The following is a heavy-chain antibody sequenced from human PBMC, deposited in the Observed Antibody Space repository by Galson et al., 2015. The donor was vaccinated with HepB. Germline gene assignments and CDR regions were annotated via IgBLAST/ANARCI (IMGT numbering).Heavy chain of an antibody. D-gene: IGHD5-12*01. CDR2: TSSSSSYT. J-gene: IGHJ4*02. V-gene: IGHV3-11*05. CDR1: GFTFSDYY. Sequence: SLRLSCAASGFTFSDYYMSWIRQAPGKGLEWVSYTSSSSSYTNYADSVKGRFTISRDNAKDSLYLQMNSLRAEDTAVYYCARVSGYSGRFYFDYWGQGTLVTVSS. CDR3: ARVSGYSGRFYFDY.